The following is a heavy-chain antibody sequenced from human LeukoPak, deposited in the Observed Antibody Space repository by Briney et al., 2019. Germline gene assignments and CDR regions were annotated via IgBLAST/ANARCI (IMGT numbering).Heavy chain of an antibody. Sequence: PGGSLRLSCAASGFTFSDYYMSWVRQAPGKELEWVSVIYTGGGRYYADSVKGRFTISRDNAKNSLYLQMNSLRAEDTAVYYCARDHHRRLYDSQARDTFDIWGQGTMVTVSS. D-gene: IGHD3-22*01. CDR3: ARDHHRRLYDSQARDTFDI. V-gene: IGHV3-69-1*01. CDR1: GFTFSDYY. J-gene: IGHJ3*02. CDR2: IYTGGGR.